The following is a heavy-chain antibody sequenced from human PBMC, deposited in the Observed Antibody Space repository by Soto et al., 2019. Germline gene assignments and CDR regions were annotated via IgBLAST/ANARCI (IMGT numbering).Heavy chain of an antibody. CDR1: RLTFSSYA. CDR3: ARSLFLASTDTEPFDY. CDR2: ISGGGNDA. Sequence: EVQLLESGGGWVQPGGSLVLSCAASRLTFSSYAMSWVRQAPGKGLEGVSSISGGGNDAYYSDSVKGRFTISRDNSQNTLYLQMSSLRADDTAVYYCARSLFLASTDTEPFDYWGQGALVTVSS. J-gene: IGHJ4*02. V-gene: IGHV3-23*01. D-gene: IGHD3-3*02.